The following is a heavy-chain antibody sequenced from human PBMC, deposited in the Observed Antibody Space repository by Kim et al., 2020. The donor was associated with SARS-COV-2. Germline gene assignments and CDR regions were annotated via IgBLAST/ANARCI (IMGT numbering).Heavy chain of an antibody. D-gene: IGHD6-19*01. CDR2: ISSSSSYI. Sequence: GGSLRLSCAASGFTFSSYSMNWVRQAPGKGLEWVSSISSSSSYIYYADSVKGRFTISRDNAKNSLYLQMNSLRAEDTAVYYCARTKSTLIAVAGTFDYWGQGTLVTVSS. CDR1: GFTFSSYS. J-gene: IGHJ4*02. V-gene: IGHV3-21*01. CDR3: ARTKSTLIAVAGTFDY.